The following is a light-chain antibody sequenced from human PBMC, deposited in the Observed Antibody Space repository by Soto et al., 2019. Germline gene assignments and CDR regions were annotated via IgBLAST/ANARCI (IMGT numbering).Light chain of an antibody. CDR1: SSDVGDYKY. CDR2: DVS. V-gene: IGLV2-11*01. Sequence: QSALTQPRSVSGSPGQSVTISCTGTSSDVGDYKYVSWYQQHPGKAPKLMIFDVSKRPSGVPDRFSGSKSGNTASLTISGLQAEDEADYYCCSYAGRFHVLFGGGTKLTVL. CDR3: CSYAGRFHVL. J-gene: IGLJ2*01.